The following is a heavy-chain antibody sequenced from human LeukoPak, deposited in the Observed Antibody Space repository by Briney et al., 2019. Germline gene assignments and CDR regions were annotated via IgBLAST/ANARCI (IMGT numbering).Heavy chain of an antibody. V-gene: IGHV1-3*01. CDR2: INAGNGDT. D-gene: IGHD2-2*02. CDR3: ASGVVPAAIRNMGFDY. J-gene: IGHJ4*02. Sequence: ASVKVSCKASGYTFAKYAIHWVRQAPGQRLEWMGWINAGNGDTRYSQKFQGRVTITADESTSTAYMELSSLRSEDTAVYYCASGVVPAAIRNMGFDYWGQGTLVTVSS. CDR1: GYTFAKYA.